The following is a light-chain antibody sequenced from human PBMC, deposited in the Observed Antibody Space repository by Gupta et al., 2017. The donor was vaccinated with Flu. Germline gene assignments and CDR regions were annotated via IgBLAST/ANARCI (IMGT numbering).Light chain of an antibody. V-gene: IGKV3-20*01. Sequence: RATISCRASQSVSSSYLAWYQQKPGQAPRLLIYGASNRATGFPDRFSGSGSGTDFTLTIRRLQPEDSAVYYCQQYGSSGVSFGPGTKVNIK. CDR3: QQYGSSGVS. CDR1: QSVSSSY. J-gene: IGKJ3*01. CDR2: GAS.